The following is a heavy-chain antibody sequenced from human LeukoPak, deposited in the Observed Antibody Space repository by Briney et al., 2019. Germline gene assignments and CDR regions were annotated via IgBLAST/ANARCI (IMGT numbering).Heavy chain of an antibody. Sequence: KSSETLSLTCTVSGGSISSYYWSWIRQPPGKGLEWIGYIYYSGSTYYNPSLKSRVTISVDTSKNQFSLKLSSVTAADTAVYYCARDASSSSFDYWGQGTLVTVSS. J-gene: IGHJ4*02. D-gene: IGHD6-6*01. V-gene: IGHV4-4*08. CDR2: IYYSGST. CDR1: GGSISSYY. CDR3: ARDASSSSFDY.